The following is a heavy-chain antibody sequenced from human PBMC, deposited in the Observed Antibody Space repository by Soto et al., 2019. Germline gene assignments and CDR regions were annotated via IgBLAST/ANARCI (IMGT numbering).Heavy chain of an antibody. CDR3: AHRFMVRGAVDP. CDR2: ISSTGATI. J-gene: IGHJ5*02. V-gene: IGHV3-11*01. Sequence: QVRLVESGGGLVKPGGSLRLSCAASGFTFTDYYMSWFRQAPGKGLEWVSQISSTGATIYYADSVKGRFTISRDNAENSLYFQMTSLKGEDTAMYYCAHRFMVRGAVDPLGQGTLVTVSS. CDR1: GFTFTDYY. D-gene: IGHD3-10*01.